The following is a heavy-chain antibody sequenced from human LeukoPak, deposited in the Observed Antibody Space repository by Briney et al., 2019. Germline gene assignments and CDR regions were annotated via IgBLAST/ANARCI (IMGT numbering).Heavy chain of an antibody. Sequence: ASVKVSCKASGYTFISYGITWVRQAPGQGLEWMGWISPYTTKTNYAQRLQGRVTMTTDTPTSTAYMELRSLRSVDTAVYYCAREGGVGPTAPPDYYSYQMDVWGKGTTVTVSS. D-gene: IGHD1-26*01. CDR2: ISPYTTKT. J-gene: IGHJ6*03. CDR3: AREGGVGPTAPPDYYSYQMDV. CDR1: GYTFISYG. V-gene: IGHV1-18*01.